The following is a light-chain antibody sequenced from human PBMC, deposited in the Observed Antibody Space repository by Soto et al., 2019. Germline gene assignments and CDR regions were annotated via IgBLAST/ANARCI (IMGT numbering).Light chain of an antibody. CDR2: LGS. CDR3: MQTLQTPPWT. V-gene: IGKV2-28*01. CDR1: QTLLHSNGQNY. J-gene: IGKJ1*01. Sequence: DVVMTQSPLSLPVIPGEPASISCRSSQTLLHSNGQNYLDWYLQKSGQSPQLLIDLGSNRASGVPDRFSGSGSGTKFTLKISRVEADDVGIYYCMQTLQTPPWTFGQGTKVEIK.